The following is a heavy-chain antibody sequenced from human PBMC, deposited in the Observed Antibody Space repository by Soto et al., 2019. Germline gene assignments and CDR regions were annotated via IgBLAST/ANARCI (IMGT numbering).Heavy chain of an antibody. J-gene: IGHJ5*02. CDR1: GFTFSSYA. D-gene: IGHD1-7*01. CDR3: ARAVGITGTTVWFDP. Sequence: GGSLRLSCAASGFTFSSYAMSWVRQAPGKGLEWVAVIWYDGSNKYYADSVKGRFTISRDNSKNTLYLQMNSLRSEDTAVYYCARAVGITGTTVWFDPWGQGTLVTVSS. V-gene: IGHV3-33*08. CDR2: IWYDGSNK.